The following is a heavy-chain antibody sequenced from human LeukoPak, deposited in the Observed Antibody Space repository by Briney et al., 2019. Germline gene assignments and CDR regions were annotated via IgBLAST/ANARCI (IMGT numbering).Heavy chain of an antibody. Sequence: KAGGSLRLSCTASGFTFGDYAMSWFRQAPGKGLEWVGFIRSKAYGGTTEYAASVKGRFTISRDDSKSIAYLQMNSLKTEDTAVYYCTRVAIGYYRALLWRFDYWGQGTLVTVSS. D-gene: IGHD3-10*01. CDR3: TRVAIGYYRALLWRFDY. CDR2: IRSKAYGGTT. V-gene: IGHV3-49*05. CDR1: GFTFGDYA. J-gene: IGHJ4*02.